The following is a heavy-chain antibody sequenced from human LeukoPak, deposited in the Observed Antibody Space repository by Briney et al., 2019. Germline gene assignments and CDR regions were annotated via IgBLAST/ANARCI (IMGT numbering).Heavy chain of an antibody. D-gene: IGHD3-10*01. CDR3: ARLGMVQGVIVPPV. CDR2: INHSGST. CDR1: GFTFSSYW. J-gene: IGHJ4*02. V-gene: IGHV4-34*01. Sequence: GSLRLSCAASGFTFSSYWMSRVRQAPGKGLEWIGEINHSGSTNYNPSLKSRVTISVDTSKNQFSLKLSSVTAADTAVYYCARLGMVQGVIVPPVWGQGTLVTVSS.